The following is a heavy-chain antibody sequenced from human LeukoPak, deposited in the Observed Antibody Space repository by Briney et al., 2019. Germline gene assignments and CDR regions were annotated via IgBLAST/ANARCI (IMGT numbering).Heavy chain of an antibody. CDR3: ARDSYSSGSNGDFDY. D-gene: IGHD6-19*01. V-gene: IGHV1-2*02. J-gene: IGHJ4*02. CDR1: GYTFTGYY. Sequence: GASVPVTCKASGYTFTGYYMHWVRQAPGQGLEWMGWINPNSGGTNYAQKFQGRVTMTRDTSISTAYMELSRLRSDDTAVYYCARDSYSSGSNGDFDYWGQGTLVTVSS. CDR2: INPNSGGT.